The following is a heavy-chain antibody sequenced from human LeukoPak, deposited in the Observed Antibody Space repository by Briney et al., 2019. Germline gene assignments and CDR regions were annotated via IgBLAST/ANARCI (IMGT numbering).Heavy chain of an antibody. CDR3: ARTIAVAGTDAFDI. D-gene: IGHD6-19*01. V-gene: IGHV1-69*05. Sequence: SAKVSCKASGGTFSSYAISWVRQAPGQGLEWMGGIIPIFGTANYAQKFQGRVTITTDESTSTAYMELSSLRSEDTAVYYCARTIAVAGTDAFDIWGQGTMVTVSS. CDR2: IIPIFGTA. J-gene: IGHJ3*02. CDR1: GGTFSSYA.